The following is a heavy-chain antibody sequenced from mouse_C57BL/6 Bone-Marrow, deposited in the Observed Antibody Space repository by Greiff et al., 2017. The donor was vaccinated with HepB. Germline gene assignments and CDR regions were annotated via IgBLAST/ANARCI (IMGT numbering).Heavy chain of an antibody. V-gene: IGHV1-50*01. Sequence: VQLQQPGAELVKPGASVKLSCKASGYTFTSYWMQWVKQRPGQGLEWIGEIDPSDSYTNYNQKLKGKATLTVDTSSSTAYLQLSSLTSEDSAVYYCARDEGELGQAFAYWGQGTLVTVSA. D-gene: IGHD4-1*01. J-gene: IGHJ3*01. CDR2: IDPSDSYT. CDR3: ARDEGELGQAFAY. CDR1: GYTFTSYW.